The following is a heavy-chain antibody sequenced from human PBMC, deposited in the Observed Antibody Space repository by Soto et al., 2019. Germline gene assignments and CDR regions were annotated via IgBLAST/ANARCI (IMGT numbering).Heavy chain of an antibody. CDR1: GFTFSNYW. CDR3: VRGGGTQLWSLFYN. V-gene: IGHV3-74*01. D-gene: IGHD5-18*01. CDR2: LNSDGSTT. J-gene: IGHJ3*02. Sequence: EVQLVESGGGLVQAGGSLRLSCAASGFTFSNYWMHWVRQAPGKGLVWVSRLNSDGSTTNYADSVKGRFTISRDNAKNTLYLQMNSLRTEDTAVYYCVRGGGTQLWSLFYNWGQGTMVTVPS.